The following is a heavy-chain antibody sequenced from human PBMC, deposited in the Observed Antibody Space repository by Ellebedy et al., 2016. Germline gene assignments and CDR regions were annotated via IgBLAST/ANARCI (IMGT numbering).Heavy chain of an antibody. CDR1: GFTFSSYA. CDR2: ISGSGGST. V-gene: IGHV3-23*01. CDR3: ANEYSSGWYATDY. D-gene: IGHD6-19*01. J-gene: IGHJ4*02. Sequence: GGSLRLXXAASGFTFSSYAMSWVRQAPGKGLEWVLAISGSGGSTYYADSVKGRFTISRDDSKNTLYLQMNSLRAEDTAVYYCANEYSSGWYATDYWGQGTLVTVSS.